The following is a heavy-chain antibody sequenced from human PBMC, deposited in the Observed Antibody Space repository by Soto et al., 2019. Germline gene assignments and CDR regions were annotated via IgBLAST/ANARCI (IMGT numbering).Heavy chain of an antibody. J-gene: IGHJ3*02. CDR3: ATKKGVYAIVYPLDI. D-gene: IGHD3-16*02. CDR2: LIPIFGTA. CDR1: GGTFSSYA. V-gene: IGHV1-69*13. Sequence: GASVKVSCKASGGTFSSYAISWVRPAPGEGLEWMGGLIPIFGTANYAQKFQGRVTVTADDSTSTAYIELSSLRSEDTAVYYCATKKGVYAIVYPLDIWSQGSMVTVSS.